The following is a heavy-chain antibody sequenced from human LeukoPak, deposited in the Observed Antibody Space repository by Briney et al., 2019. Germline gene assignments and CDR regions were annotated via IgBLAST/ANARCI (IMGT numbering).Heavy chain of an antibody. Sequence: GASVKVSCKASGYTLTNHYMHWVRQAPGQGLEWMGQINTSGGSTTYAQKLQGRVTITRDTSTSTVYMELSSLEPEDTAVYYCARYYYGSGNYRKFDYWGQGTLVTVSS. J-gene: IGHJ4*02. CDR3: ARYYYGSGNYRKFDY. CDR1: GYTLTNHY. CDR2: INTSGGST. D-gene: IGHD3-10*01. V-gene: IGHV1-46*04.